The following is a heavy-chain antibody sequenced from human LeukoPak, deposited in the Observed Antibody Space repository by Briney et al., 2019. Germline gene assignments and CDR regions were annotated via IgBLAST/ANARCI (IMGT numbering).Heavy chain of an antibody. J-gene: IGHJ6*04. CDR1: GGSVSTDSSY. V-gene: IGHV4-61*01. CDR3: ARDTYNWNDYYYYGMGV. Sequence: SETLSLTCAVSGGSVSTDSSYWNWIRQTPGKGLEWIGYNDRGGTNYNPSLKSRVTISIDTSKNQFSLKVTSVTAVDTAVYYCARDTYNWNDYYYYGMGVWGKGTTVTVSS. CDR2: NDRGGT. D-gene: IGHD1-1*01.